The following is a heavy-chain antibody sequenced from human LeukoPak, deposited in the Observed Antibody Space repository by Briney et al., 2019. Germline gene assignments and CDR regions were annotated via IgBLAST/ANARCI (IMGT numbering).Heavy chain of an antibody. D-gene: IGHD6-6*01. CDR2: IYYSGST. Sequence: SETLSLTFTVSGGSILSYYWSWIRQPPGKGLEWIAYIYYSGSTNYNPSLKSRVTISVDTSKNQFSLKLSSVTAADTAVYYCARGSVAARNDAFVRWGQGTMVTVSS. J-gene: IGHJ3*02. CDR1: GGSILSYY. CDR3: ARGSVAARNDAFVR. V-gene: IGHV4-59*01.